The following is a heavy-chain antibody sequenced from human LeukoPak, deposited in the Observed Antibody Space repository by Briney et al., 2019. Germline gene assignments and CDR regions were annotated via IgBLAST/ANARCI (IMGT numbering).Heavy chain of an antibody. D-gene: IGHD6-19*01. J-gene: IGHJ4*02. V-gene: IGHV1-18*01. CDR1: GYTFTSYG. Sequence: ASVKVSCKASGYTFTSYGISWVRQAPGQGLEWMGWISAYNGNTNYAQKLQGRVTMTTDTSTSTAYMELRSLRSDDTAVYYCARVRASSGWYLEYFDYWGQGTLVTVSS. CDR2: ISAYNGNT. CDR3: ARVRASSGWYLEYFDY.